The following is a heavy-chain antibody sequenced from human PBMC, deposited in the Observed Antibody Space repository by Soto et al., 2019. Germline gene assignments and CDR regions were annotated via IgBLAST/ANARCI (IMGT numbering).Heavy chain of an antibody. D-gene: IGHD2-15*01. Sequence: GGSLRLSCAASGFTFSSYGMHWVRQAPGKGLEWVAVISYDASNKYYADSVKGRFTISRDNSKNTLYLQMNSLRAEDTAVFYCAKDIGTERYYYYMDVWGKGTTVTVSS. CDR1: GFTFSSYG. V-gene: IGHV3-30*18. CDR3: AKDIGTERYYYYMDV. CDR2: ISYDASNK. J-gene: IGHJ6*03.